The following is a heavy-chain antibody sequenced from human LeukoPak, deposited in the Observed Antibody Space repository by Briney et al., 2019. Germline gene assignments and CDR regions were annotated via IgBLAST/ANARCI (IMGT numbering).Heavy chain of an antibody. D-gene: IGHD3-3*01. CDR2: IYYSGDT. CDR1: GGFIGSYY. V-gene: IGHV4-59*01. J-gene: IGHJ4*02. CDR3: ARSPGAAAATILSY. Sequence: PSETLSLTCTVSGGFIGSYYWNWIRQPPGKGLEWIGCIYYSGDTNYNPSLKSRVTISVDTSKNQFSLKLNSVTAADTAVYYCARSPGAAAATILSYWGQGNLVTVSS.